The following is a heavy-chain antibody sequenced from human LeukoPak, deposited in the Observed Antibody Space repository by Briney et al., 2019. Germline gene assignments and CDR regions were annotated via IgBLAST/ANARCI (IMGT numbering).Heavy chain of an antibody. Sequence: QPGGSLRLSCAASGFTFSTYSMNWVRQAPGKGLEWVSYISSSSSTIYYADSVKGRFTIPRDNAKNSLYLQMNSLRAEDTAVYYCARLRDAYDYWGQGTLVTVSS. CDR1: GFTFSTYS. V-gene: IGHV3-48*01. J-gene: IGHJ4*02. CDR3: ARLRDAYDY. CDR2: ISSSSSTI. D-gene: IGHD5-24*01.